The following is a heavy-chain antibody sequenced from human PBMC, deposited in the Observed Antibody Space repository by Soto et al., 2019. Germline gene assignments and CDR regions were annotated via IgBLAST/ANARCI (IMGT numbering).Heavy chain of an antibody. V-gene: IGHV2-5*04. CDR3: VTTGYSYDPFGY. Sequence: SGPTLVNPTQTLTLTCTFSGFSLTTSGVGVGWIRQPPGKALEWLALIFWNDDERYSPSLNSRLTITKDTSKNQVVLTMTNMDPVDTATYYCVTTGYSYDPFGYWGRGTLVTVSS. CDR1: GFSLTTSGVG. D-gene: IGHD5-18*01. J-gene: IGHJ4*02. CDR2: IFWNDDE.